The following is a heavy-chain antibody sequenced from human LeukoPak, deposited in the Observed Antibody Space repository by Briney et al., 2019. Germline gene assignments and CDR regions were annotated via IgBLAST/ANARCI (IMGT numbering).Heavy chain of an antibody. CDR1: GFTFSSYW. D-gene: IGHD6-13*01. CDR2: IKQDGSEK. J-gene: IGHJ6*02. V-gene: IGHV3-7*01. CDR3: AREDGSSWQNYYYYYGMDV. Sequence: GGSPRLSCAASGFTFSSYWMSWVRQAPGKGLEWVANIKQDGSEKYYVDSVKGRFTISRDNAKNSLYLQMNSLRAEDTAVYYCAREDGSSWQNYYYYYGMDVWGQGTTVTVSS.